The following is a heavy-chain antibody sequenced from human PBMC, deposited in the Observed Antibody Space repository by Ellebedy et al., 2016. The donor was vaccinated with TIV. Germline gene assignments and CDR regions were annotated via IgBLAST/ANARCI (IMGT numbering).Heavy chain of an antibody. CDR3: AKTMVRGVIITYWYCDL. J-gene: IGHJ2*01. D-gene: IGHD3-10*01. CDR2: ISGRT. CDR1: GFSFSNYA. V-gene: IGHV3-23*01. Sequence: GESLKISXAASGFSFSNYAVTWVRQAPGKGLEWVSAISGRTYSADSVKGRFTISRDNSKNTVYLQMNTLRADDTAVYYCAKTMVRGVIITYWYCDLWGRGTLVTVSS.